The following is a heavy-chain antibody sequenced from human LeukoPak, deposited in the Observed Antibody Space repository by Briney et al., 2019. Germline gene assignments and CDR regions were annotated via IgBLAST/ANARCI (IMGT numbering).Heavy chain of an antibody. CDR3: ARAPGRVRGVIISPDV. CDR1: GFTFSSYS. D-gene: IGHD3-10*01. CDR2: ISSSSSYI. J-gene: IGHJ6*02. V-gene: IGHV3-21*01. Sequence: GGSLRLSCAASGFTFSSYSMNWVRQAPGKGLEWGSSISSSSSYIYYADSVKGRFTISRDNAKNSLYLQMNSLRAEDTAVYYCARAPGRVRGVIISPDVWGQGTTVTVSS.